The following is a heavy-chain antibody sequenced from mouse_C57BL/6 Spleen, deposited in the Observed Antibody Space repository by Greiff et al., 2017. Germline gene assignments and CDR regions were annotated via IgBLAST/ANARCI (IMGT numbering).Heavy chain of an antibody. CDR3: ASFYS. CDR2: ISSGSSTI. J-gene: IGHJ2*01. CDR1: GFTFSDYG. V-gene: IGHV5-17*01. Sequence: EVQLVESGGGLVKPGGSLKLSCAASGFTFSDYGMHWVRQAPEKGLAWVAYISSGSSTIYYADTVKGRFTISRDNAKNTLFLQMTSLRSEDTAMYYCASFYSWGQGTTRTVAS.